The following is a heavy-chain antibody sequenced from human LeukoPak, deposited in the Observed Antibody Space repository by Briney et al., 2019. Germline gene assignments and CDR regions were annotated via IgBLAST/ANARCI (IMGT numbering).Heavy chain of an antibody. CDR2: IYYSGST. V-gene: IGHV4-39*01. CDR3: ARLMVRGVIMGNWFDP. CDR1: GGSISSSSYY. D-gene: IGHD3-10*01. J-gene: IGHJ5*02. Sequence: KPSETLSLTCTVSGGSISSSSYYWGWIRQPPGKGLEWIGSIYYSGSTYYNPSLKSRVTISVDTSKNQFSLKLSSVTAADTAVYYCARLMVRGVIMGNWFDPWGQGTLVTVSS.